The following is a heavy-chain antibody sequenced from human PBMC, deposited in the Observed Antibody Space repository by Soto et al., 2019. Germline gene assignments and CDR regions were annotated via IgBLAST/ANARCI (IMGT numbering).Heavy chain of an antibody. D-gene: IGHD3-10*01. CDR2: ISYDGSNK. V-gene: IGHV3-30*18. J-gene: IGHJ4*02. CDR3: AKDLYFGELYFDY. CDR1: GFTFSSYG. Sequence: QVQLVESGGGVVQPGRSLRLSCAASGFTFSSYGMHWVRQAPGKGLEWVAVISYDGSNKYYADSVKGRFTISRDNSKNTLYLQMNSLRAEDTAVYYCAKDLYFGELYFDYWGQGTLVTVSS.